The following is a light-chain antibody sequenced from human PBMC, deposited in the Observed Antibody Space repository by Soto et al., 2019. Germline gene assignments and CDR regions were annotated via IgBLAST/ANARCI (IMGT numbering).Light chain of an antibody. CDR1: QSVGSN. J-gene: IGKJ1*01. CDR3: QQYGRSGT. Sequence: VMTQYPSTLSVSPGERATLSCRASQSVGSNLALYQQKPGQAPRLLIYATSSRATGIPDRFSGSGSGTDFTLTISRLEPEDFAVYYCQQYGRSGTFGQGTKVDIK. V-gene: IGKV3-20*01. CDR2: ATS.